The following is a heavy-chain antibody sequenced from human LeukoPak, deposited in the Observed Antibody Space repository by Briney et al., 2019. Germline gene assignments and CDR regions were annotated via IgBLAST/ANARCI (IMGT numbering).Heavy chain of an antibody. D-gene: IGHD2-15*01. J-gene: IGHJ6*02. V-gene: IGHV4-30-4*02. CDR3: ARVSGGSLVDYYYGMDV. CDR1: GGSISSGDYY. Sequence: SETLSLTCTVSGGSISSGDYYWSWIRQPPGKGLEWIVYIYYSGSTYYNPSLKSRVTISVDTSKNQFSLKLSSVTAADTAVYYCARVSGGSLVDYYYGMDVWGQGTTVTVSS. CDR2: IYYSGST.